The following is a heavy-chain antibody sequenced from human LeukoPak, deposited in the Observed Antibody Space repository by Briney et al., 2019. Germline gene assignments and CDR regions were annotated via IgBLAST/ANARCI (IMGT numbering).Heavy chain of an antibody. D-gene: IGHD1-14*01. V-gene: IGHV3-7*01. Sequence: GGSLRLSCAASGLTFSGYWMSWVRQAPGKGLEWVANIKQDGSERYYVDSVKGRFTISRDNAKNSLYLQVNSLRAEDTAVYYCARAAQPGFDPWGQGTLVTVSS. CDR1: GLTFSGYW. CDR3: ARAAQPGFDP. J-gene: IGHJ5*02. CDR2: IKQDGSER.